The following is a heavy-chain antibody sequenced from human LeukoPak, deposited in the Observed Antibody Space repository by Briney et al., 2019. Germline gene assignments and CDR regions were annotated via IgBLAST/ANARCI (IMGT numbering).Heavy chain of an antibody. CDR1: GYTFTSYH. Sequence: ASVKVSCTASGYTFTSYHINWVRQATGQGLEWVGWMNPNNSDIGYARKFQGRVTMTRNTSIGTAYMELSSLRSEDTAIYYCVRVPPGTTIYAYWGQGTLVTVSS. J-gene: IGHJ4*02. D-gene: IGHD1-14*01. CDR2: MNPNNSDI. V-gene: IGHV1-8*01. CDR3: VRVPPGTTIYAY.